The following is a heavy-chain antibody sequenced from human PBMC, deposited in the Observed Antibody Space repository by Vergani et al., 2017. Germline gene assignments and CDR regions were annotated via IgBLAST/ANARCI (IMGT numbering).Heavy chain of an antibody. V-gene: IGHV1-2*02. CDR3: ARGQWLPTLSLDY. CDR2: INPNIGGT. J-gene: IGHJ4*02. CDR1: GYTFTGYY. Sequence: QVQLVQSGAEVKKPGASVKVSCKASGYTFTGYYMHWVRQAPGQGLEWMGWINPNIGGTNYAKKFQGRVTMTRDTSISTAYMELSRLRSDDTAVYYCARGQWLPTLSLDYWGQGTLVTVSS. D-gene: IGHD6-19*01.